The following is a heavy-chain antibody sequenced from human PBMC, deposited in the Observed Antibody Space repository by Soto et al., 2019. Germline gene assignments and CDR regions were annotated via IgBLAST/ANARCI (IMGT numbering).Heavy chain of an antibody. Sequence: SETLSLTCTVSGGSISSGGYYWSWIRQHPGKGLEWIGYIYYSGSTYYNPSLKSRVTISVDTSKNQFSLKLSSVTAADTAVYYCASGVAYYYDSSGYYPTGSLDYWGQGTLVTVSS. CDR2: IYYSGST. V-gene: IGHV4-61*08. CDR1: GGSISSGGYY. J-gene: IGHJ4*02. CDR3: ASGVAYYYDSSGYYPTGSLDY. D-gene: IGHD3-22*01.